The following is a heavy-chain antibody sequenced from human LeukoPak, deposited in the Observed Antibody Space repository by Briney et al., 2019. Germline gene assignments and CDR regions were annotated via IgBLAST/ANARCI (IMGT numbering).Heavy chain of an antibody. Sequence: SETLSLTCTMSGGSISPYYWSWIRQPPGKGLEWIGYIYYSGSTNYSPSLKSRVAISVDMSKNQFSLKLSSVTAADTAVYFCARSSRGAAAGFDYWGQGTLVTVSS. D-gene: IGHD6-13*01. V-gene: IGHV4-59*08. CDR3: ARSSRGAAAGFDY. CDR1: GGSISPYY. J-gene: IGHJ4*02. CDR2: IYYSGST.